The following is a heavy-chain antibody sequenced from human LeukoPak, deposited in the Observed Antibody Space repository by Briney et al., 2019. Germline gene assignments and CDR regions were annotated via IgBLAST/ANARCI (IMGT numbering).Heavy chain of an antibody. CDR1: GFTVSTNY. D-gene: IGHD6-19*01. CDR3: ARDASYSSGWYLGFD. Sequence: GGSLRLSCAASGFTVSTNYVSWVRQAPGKGLEWVSAISNNGGYTYYADSVQGRFTISRDNSKSTLCLQMNSLRAEDTAVYYCARDASYSSGWYLGFDWGQGTLVTVSS. V-gene: IGHV3-53*01. J-gene: IGHJ4*02. CDR2: ISNNGGYT.